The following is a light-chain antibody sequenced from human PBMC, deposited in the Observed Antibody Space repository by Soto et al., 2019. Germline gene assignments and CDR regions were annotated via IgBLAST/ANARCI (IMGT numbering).Light chain of an antibody. CDR3: QQYNDWPFT. J-gene: IGKJ3*01. V-gene: IGKV3-15*01. CDR1: QSVASN. CDR2: GAS. Sequence: VMTQSPATLSLSPGERATLSCRASQSVASNLAWYQQKPGQAPSLLIYGASTRATGIPARFSGSGSGTEFTLTISSLQSEDFAVYYCQQYNDWPFTFGPGTTVDIK.